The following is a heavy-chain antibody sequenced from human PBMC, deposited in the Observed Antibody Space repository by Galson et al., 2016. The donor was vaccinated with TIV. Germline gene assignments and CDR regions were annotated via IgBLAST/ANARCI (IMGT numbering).Heavy chain of an antibody. CDR2: ISGGGGST. J-gene: IGHJ6*02. Sequence: SLRLSCAASGFTLSIFAMTWVRQAPGMGLEWVSTISGGGGSTYYADSVKGRFTISRDNSKNTLFLQMNSLRAEDTAVYYCTKVPSSGFSYYYGWDVWGQGTTVTVS. D-gene: IGHD3-10*01. CDR1: GFTLSIFA. V-gene: IGHV3-23*01. CDR3: TKVPSSGFSYYYGWDV.